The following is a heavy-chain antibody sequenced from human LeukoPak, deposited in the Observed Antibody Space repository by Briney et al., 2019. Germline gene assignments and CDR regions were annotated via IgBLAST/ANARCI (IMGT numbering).Heavy chain of an antibody. CDR2: IYTSGST. CDR3: ARTVVVPAAFNYYYYYYVDV. V-gene: IGHV4-4*09. CDR1: GGSISSYH. Sequence: SETLSLTCTVSGGSISSYHWSWIRQPPGKGLEWIGYIYTSGSTNYNPSLKSRVTISVDTSKNQFSLKLSSVTAADTAVYYCARTVVVPAAFNYYYYYYVDVWGKGTTVTVSS. J-gene: IGHJ6*03. D-gene: IGHD2-2*01.